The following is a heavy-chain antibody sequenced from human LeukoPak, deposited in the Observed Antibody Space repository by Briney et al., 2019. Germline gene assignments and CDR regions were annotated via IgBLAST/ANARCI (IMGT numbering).Heavy chain of an antibody. CDR2: INPNSGGT. J-gene: IGHJ4*02. D-gene: IGHD3-22*01. CDR3: ARGDTMISLDY. Sequence: ASVKVSCKASGYTFTGYYMHWMRQAPGQGLEWMGRINPNSGGTNYAQRLQGRVTMTRDTSISTAYMELSRLRSDDTAVYYCARGDTMISLDYWGQGTLVTVSS. V-gene: IGHV1-2*06. CDR1: GYTFTGYY.